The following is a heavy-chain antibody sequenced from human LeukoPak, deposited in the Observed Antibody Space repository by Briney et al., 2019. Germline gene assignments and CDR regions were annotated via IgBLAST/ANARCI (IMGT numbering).Heavy chain of an antibody. CDR1: GFTFSSYW. V-gene: IGHV3-7*03. CDR2: IKQDGSEK. J-gene: IGHJ4*02. Sequence: PGGSLRLSCAASGFTFSSYWMSWVRQAPGKGLEWVANIKQDGSEKYYVDSVKGRFTISRDNAKNSLYLQMNSLRAGDTAVYYCARNTRGYSYGYGYWGQGTLVTVSS. D-gene: IGHD5-18*01. CDR3: ARNTRGYSYGYGY.